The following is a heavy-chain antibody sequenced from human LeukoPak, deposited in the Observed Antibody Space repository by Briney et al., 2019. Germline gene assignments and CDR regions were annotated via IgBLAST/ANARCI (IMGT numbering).Heavy chain of an antibody. CDR1: GFTFNNYG. Sequence: PGRSLRLSCAGSGFTFNNYGIHWVRQAPGKGLEWVAVISYDGSDKFYADSVRGRFTISRDNSKNTLYLQMNSLRAEDTAVYYCAKNRVVFNLNYAYYFDYWGQGTLVTVSS. CDR2: ISYDGSDK. V-gene: IGHV3-30*18. J-gene: IGHJ4*02. CDR3: AKNRVVFNLNYAYYFDY. D-gene: IGHD1-7*01.